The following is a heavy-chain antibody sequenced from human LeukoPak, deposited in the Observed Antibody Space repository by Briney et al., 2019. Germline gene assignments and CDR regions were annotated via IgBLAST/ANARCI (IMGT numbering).Heavy chain of an antibody. J-gene: IGHJ4*02. D-gene: IGHD2-15*01. V-gene: IGHV3-20*01. CDR2: INWNGGST. CDR3: ARGGLGYCSGGSCYEPYYFDY. CDR1: GFTFDDYG. Sequence: PGGSLRLSCAASGFTFDDYGMSWVRHAPGKGLEWVSGINWNGGSTGYADSVKGRFTISRDNAKNSLYLQMNSLGAEDTALYHCARGGLGYCSGGSCYEPYYFDYWGQGTLVTVSS.